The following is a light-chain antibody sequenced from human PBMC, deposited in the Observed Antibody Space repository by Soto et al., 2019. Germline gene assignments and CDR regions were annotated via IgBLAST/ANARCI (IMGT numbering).Light chain of an antibody. CDR1: QSISSW. J-gene: IGKJ4*01. CDR2: KAS. Sequence: DIQMTQSPSTLSASVGDRVTITCRASQSISSWVAWYQQKPGKAPKILIYKASSLESGVPSRFSGSGSGTEFTLTISSLQPDDFATYYCQQYDSFLTFGGGTRVEIK. V-gene: IGKV1-5*03. CDR3: QQYDSFLT.